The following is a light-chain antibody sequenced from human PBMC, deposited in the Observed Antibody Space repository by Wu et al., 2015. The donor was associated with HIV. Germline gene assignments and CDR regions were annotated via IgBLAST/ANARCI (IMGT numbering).Light chain of an antibody. CDR3: QHLDTYPYS. CDR1: RDIGTY. CDR2: SAS. J-gene: IGKJ2*03. Sequence: IQLTQSPSSLSASVGDRVTITCRASRDIGTYLAWYQQKPGKAPKLLIYSASTLQSGVPSRFGGSGSGSDFTLTISSLQPEDLATYYCQHLDTYPYSFGQGTKVEDQT. V-gene: IGKV1-9*01.